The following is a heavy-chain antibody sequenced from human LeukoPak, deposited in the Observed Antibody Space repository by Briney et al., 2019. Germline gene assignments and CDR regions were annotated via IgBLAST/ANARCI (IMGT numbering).Heavy chain of an antibody. Sequence: GGSLRLSCAASGFTFSSFSMNWVRQAPGKGLEWVSYVRSGGTNTDYTGSVKGRFTISRDNAKNSLYLQMNSLRAEDTAVYYCATNHREQWLVMIVDYWGQGTLVTVSS. J-gene: IGHJ4*02. D-gene: IGHD6-19*01. V-gene: IGHV3-48*01. CDR3: ATNHREQWLVMIVDY. CDR2: VRSGGTNT. CDR1: GFTFSSFS.